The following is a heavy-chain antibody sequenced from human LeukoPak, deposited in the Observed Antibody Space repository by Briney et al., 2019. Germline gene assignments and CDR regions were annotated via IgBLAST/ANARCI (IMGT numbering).Heavy chain of an antibody. Sequence: SETLSLTCAVYGGSFSGYYWSWIRQPPGKGLEWIGEINHSGSTNYNPSLKSRVTISVDTSKNQFSLKLSSVTAADTAVYYCARLRRPTTYYYYGMDVWGQGTTVTASS. D-gene: IGHD1-14*01. CDR3: ARLRRPTTYYYYGMDV. V-gene: IGHV4-34*01. CDR1: GGSFSGYY. J-gene: IGHJ6*02. CDR2: INHSGST.